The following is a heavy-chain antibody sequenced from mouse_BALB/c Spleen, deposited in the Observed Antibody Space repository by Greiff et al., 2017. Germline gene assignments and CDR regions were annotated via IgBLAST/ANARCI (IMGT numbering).Heavy chain of an antibody. V-gene: IGHV5-4*02. CDR3: ARGRYDVIAYAMDY. CDR2: ISDGGSYT. CDR1: GFTFSDYY. J-gene: IGHJ4*01. D-gene: IGHD2-14*01. Sequence: EVKLEESGGGLVKPGGSLKLSCAASGFTFSDYYMYWVRQTPEKRLEWVATISDGGSYTYYPDSVKGRFTISRDNAKNNLYLQMSSLKSEDTAMYYCARGRYDVIAYAMDYWGQGTSVTVSS.